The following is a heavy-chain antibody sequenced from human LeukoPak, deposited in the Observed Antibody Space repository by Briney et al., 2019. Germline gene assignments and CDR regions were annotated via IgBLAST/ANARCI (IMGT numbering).Heavy chain of an antibody. V-gene: IGHV3-30*02. CDR1: GFTFSSYG. CDR2: IRYDGHNK. J-gene: IGHJ5*02. Sequence: GGSLRLSCAASGFTFSSYGMHWVRQAPGKGLDWVAFIRYDGHNKYYADSVKGRFTISRDNSKNTLYLQMNSLRAEDTAVYYCAKRAVTDYYDSSGYPSWFDPWGQGTLVTVSS. D-gene: IGHD3-22*01. CDR3: AKRAVTDYYDSSGYPSWFDP.